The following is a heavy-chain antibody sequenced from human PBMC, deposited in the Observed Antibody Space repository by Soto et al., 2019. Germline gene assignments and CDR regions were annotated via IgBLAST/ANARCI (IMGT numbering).Heavy chain of an antibody. V-gene: IGHV1-69*13. Sequence: SVKVSCKXSGGTFSSYAISWVRQAPGQGLEWMGGIIPIFGTANYAQKFQGRVTITADESTSTAYMELSSLRSEDTAVYYCARIGEAAAGTISYYGMDVWGQGTTVTVSS. CDR1: GGTFSSYA. D-gene: IGHD6-13*01. CDR3: ARIGEAAAGTISYYGMDV. CDR2: IIPIFGTA. J-gene: IGHJ6*02.